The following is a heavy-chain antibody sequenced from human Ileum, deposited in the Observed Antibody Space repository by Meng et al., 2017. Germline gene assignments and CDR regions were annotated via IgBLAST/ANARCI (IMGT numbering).Heavy chain of an antibody. J-gene: IGHJ4*02. CDR3: ARGIGDIRVGFDY. CDR1: GDSISSGNW. V-gene: IGHV4-4*02. CDR2: IFHGGTT. D-gene: IGHD5-12*01. Sequence: VQLQGSGPGPGKPSGTLSLTCAVSGDSISSGNWWNWVRQAPGKGLEWIGEIFHGGTTNYNPSLKNRVTLLMDKSKNQFSLQLTSVTAADTAVFYCARGIGDIRVGFDYWGQGILVTVSS.